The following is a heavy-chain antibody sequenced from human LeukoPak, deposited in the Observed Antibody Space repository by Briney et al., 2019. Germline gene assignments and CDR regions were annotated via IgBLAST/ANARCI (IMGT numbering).Heavy chain of an antibody. V-gene: IGHV3-15*04. CDR2: IESETDGGTT. J-gene: IGHJ3*02. D-gene: IGHD2-21*02. CDR3: TTTTVTAWLNALDI. CDR1: GFTFSKAL. Sequence: GGSLRLSCAASGFTFSKALMSWVRQAPGKGLEWVGRIESETDGGTTHYAAPVKGSFIISRDDSNNTLYLQMNSLKTEDTAVYYCTTTTVTAWLNALDIWGQGTMVTVSS.